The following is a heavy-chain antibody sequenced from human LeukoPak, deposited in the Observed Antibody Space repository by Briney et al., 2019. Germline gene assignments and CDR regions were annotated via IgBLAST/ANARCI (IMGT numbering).Heavy chain of an antibody. CDR2: ITPNIGST. CDR3: ARTEYHYYYMDV. Sequence: GASVKVSCKASGYTFTSYYMHWVRQAPGQGLEWLGMITPNIGSTTYAQQFQGRITMTSDKSTSTVYMDLSSLRFEDTAVYFCARTEYHYYYMDVWGKGTTVTVSS. V-gene: IGHV1-46*01. CDR1: GYTFTSYY. J-gene: IGHJ6*03.